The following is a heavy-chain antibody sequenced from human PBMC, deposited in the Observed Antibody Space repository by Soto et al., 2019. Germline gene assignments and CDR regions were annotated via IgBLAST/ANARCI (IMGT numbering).Heavy chain of an antibody. J-gene: IGHJ6*02. Sequence: ASVKVSCKASGGTFSSYAISWVRQAPGQGLEWMGGFFLIFGTANYAQKFQGRVTITADESTSTAYIELSSLRSEDTAVYYCAGLYCSSTSCYQGNYYYGMDVWGQGTTVTVSS. V-gene: IGHV1-69*13. D-gene: IGHD2-2*01. CDR3: AGLYCSSTSCYQGNYYYGMDV. CDR1: GGTFSSYA. CDR2: FFLIFGTA.